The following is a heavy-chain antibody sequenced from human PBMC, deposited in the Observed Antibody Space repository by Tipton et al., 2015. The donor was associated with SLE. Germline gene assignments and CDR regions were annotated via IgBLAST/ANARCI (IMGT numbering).Heavy chain of an antibody. CDR3: ARLDYYDSSGRFLGTFDF. Sequence: PGLVEPSETLSLTCSVSDGSMNNRNYYWGWIRQPPGKGLEWIGTMYYTGSTDYTPSLKSRVSISGDRSKNQFSLKLNSLTAADTAVYYCARLDYYDSSGRFLGTFDFWGQGTMVTVSS. D-gene: IGHD3-22*01. V-gene: IGHV4-39*07. CDR2: MYYTGST. J-gene: IGHJ3*01. CDR1: DGSMNNRNYY.